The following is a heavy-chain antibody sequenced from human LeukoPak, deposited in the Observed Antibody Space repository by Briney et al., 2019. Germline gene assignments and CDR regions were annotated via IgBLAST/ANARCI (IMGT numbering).Heavy chain of an antibody. CDR2: IYYSGST. CDR3: ARESTSYNWFDP. V-gene: IGHV4-39*07. Sequence: SETLSLTCAVYGGSFSSYYWGWIRQPPGKGLEWIGSIYYSGSTYYNPSLKSRVTISVDTSKNQFSLKLSSVTAADTAVYYCARESTSYNWFDPWGQGTLVTVSS. J-gene: IGHJ5*02. D-gene: IGHD2-2*01. CDR1: GGSFSSYY.